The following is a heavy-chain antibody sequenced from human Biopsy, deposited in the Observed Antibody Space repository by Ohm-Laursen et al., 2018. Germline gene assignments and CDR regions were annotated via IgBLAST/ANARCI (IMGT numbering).Heavy chain of an antibody. D-gene: IGHD1-26*01. J-gene: IGHJ6*02. Sequence: TQTLTLTCTFSGFSFTTVGMRVTWIRQAPGKALEWLAHIDWAGDTRYSASLKTRLSISKDTFKDQVVLTMTDIDPVDTATYYCARASASQYYGVDVWGPGILVTVPS. CDR1: GFSFTTVGMR. CDR2: IDWAGDT. CDR3: ARASASQYYGVDV. V-gene: IGHV2-70*04.